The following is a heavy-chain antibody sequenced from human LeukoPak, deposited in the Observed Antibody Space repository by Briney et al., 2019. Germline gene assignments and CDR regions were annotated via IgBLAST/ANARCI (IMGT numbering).Heavy chain of an antibody. CDR2: IIPILGIA. J-gene: IGHJ6*02. CDR1: GGTFSSYA. CDR3: ARGAYYYDSSGYYDYGMDV. Sequence: ASVKVSCKASGGTFSSYAISWVRQAPGQGLEWMGRIIPILGIANYAQKFQGRVTITADKSTSTAYMELSSLRSEDTAVYYCARGAYYYDSSGYYDYGMDVWGQGTTVAVSS. V-gene: IGHV1-69*04. D-gene: IGHD3-22*01.